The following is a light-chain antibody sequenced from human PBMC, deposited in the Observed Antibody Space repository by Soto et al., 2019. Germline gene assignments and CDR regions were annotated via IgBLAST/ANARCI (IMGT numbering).Light chain of an antibody. Sequence: EIVMTQSPATLSVSPGERATLSCRASQSVSNNLAWYQQEPGQAPRLLIYGASTRATGIPARFSGSGSGTEFTLTISSLQSEDFAVYHCQQYHNWPPRTFGQGTKVHIK. CDR3: QQYHNWPPRT. CDR1: QSVSNN. CDR2: GAS. V-gene: IGKV3-15*01. J-gene: IGKJ1*01.